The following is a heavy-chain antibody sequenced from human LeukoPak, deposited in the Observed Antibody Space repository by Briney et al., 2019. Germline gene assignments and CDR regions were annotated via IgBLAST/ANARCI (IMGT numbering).Heavy chain of an antibody. CDR1: GHTLTELS. CDR3: ATEFGYPQTNWFDP. J-gene: IGHJ5*02. Sequence: ASVKVSCKVSGHTLTELSMHWVRQAPGKGLEWMGGFDPEDGETIYAQKFQGRVTMTEDTSTDTAYMELSSLRSEDTAVYYCATEFGYPQTNWFDPWGQGTLVTVSS. D-gene: IGHD3-22*01. CDR2: FDPEDGET. V-gene: IGHV1-24*01.